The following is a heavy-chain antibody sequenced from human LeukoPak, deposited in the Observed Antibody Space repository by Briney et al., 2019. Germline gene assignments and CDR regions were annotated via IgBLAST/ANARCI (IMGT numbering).Heavy chain of an antibody. Sequence: SETLSLTCTVPGGSISSGSYYWSWIRQPAGKELEWIGRIYTSGSTNYNPSLKSRVTISVDTSKNQFSLKLSSVTAADTAVYYCARELGAEPTKHPFDYWGQGTLVTVSS. J-gene: IGHJ4*02. CDR3: ARELGAEPTKHPFDY. CDR2: IYTSGST. CDR1: GGSISSGSYY. D-gene: IGHD1-14*01. V-gene: IGHV4-61*02.